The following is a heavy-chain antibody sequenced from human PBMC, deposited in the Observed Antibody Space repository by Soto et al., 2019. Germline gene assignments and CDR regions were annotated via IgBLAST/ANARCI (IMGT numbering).Heavy chain of an antibody. V-gene: IGHV1-46*01. CDR1: GYTFTSYY. D-gene: IGHD3-10*02. CDR2: INPGDGST. CDR3: ARSYVQSRPIDS. J-gene: IGHJ4*02. Sequence: QVQLVQSGAEVKKPGASVKVSCKSDGYTFTSYYMHWVRQAPGQGLEWMGIINPGDGSTSYPQKFQGRVTMPRDTSTSTVYMELSSLRSEDTAVYYCARSYVQSRPIDSWGQGTQVTVSS.